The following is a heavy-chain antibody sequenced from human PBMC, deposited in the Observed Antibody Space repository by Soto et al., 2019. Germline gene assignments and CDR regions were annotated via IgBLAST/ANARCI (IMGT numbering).Heavy chain of an antibody. V-gene: IGHV1-24*01. CDR1: GYTLTELS. CDR3: ATDPYSSRWYDFDY. D-gene: IGHD6-13*01. Sequence: ASVKVSCKVSGYTLTELSMHWVRQAPGKGLEWMGGFDPEDGETIYAQKFQGRVTMTEDTSTDTAYMELSSLRSEDTAVYYCATDPYSSRWYDFDYWGQGTLVTVSS. CDR2: FDPEDGET. J-gene: IGHJ4*02.